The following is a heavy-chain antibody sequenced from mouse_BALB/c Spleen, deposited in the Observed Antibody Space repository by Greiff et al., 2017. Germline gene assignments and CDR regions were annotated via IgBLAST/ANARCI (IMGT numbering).Heavy chain of an antibody. CDR3: ARAWDDYAMDY. D-gene: IGHD4-1*01. CDR1: GFTFTDYY. Sequence: EVQLQESGGGLVQPGGSLRLSCATSGFTFTDYYMSWVRQPPGKALEWLGFIRNKANGYTTEYSASVKGRFTISRDNSQSILYLQMNTLRAEDSATYYCARAWDDYAMDYWGQGTSVTVSS. CDR2: IRNKANGYTT. V-gene: IGHV7-3*02. J-gene: IGHJ4*01.